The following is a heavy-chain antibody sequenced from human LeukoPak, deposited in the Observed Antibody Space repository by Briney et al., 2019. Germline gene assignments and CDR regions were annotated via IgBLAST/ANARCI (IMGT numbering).Heavy chain of an antibody. CDR1: GGSFSGYY. J-gene: IGHJ6*03. Sequence: SETLSLTCAVYGGSFSGYYWSWIRQPPGKGLEWIGEINHSGSTNYNPSLKSRVTISVDTSKNQFSLKLSSVTAADTAVYYCARESGGIAALYYYYYMDVWGKGTTVTISS. CDR2: INHSGST. CDR3: ARESGGIAALYYYYYMDV. D-gene: IGHD6-6*01. V-gene: IGHV4-34*01.